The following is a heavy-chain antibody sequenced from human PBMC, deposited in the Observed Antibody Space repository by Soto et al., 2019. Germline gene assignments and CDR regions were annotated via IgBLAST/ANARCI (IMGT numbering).Heavy chain of an antibody. Sequence: SLRLSCAASGFTFSSYGMHWVRQAPGKGLEWVAVISYDGSNKYYADSVKGRFTISRDNSKNTLYLQMNSLRAEDTAVYYCAKTLEAASNTIAFDYWGQGTLVTVSS. CDR2: ISYDGSNK. V-gene: IGHV3-30*18. J-gene: IGHJ4*02. CDR1: GFTFSSYG. CDR3: AKTLEAASNTIAFDY. D-gene: IGHD3-9*01.